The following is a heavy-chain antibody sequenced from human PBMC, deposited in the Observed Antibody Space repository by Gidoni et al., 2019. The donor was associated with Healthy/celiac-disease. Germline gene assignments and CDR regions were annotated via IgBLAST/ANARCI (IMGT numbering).Heavy chain of an antibody. CDR2: IWYDGSNK. Sequence: QVQLVESGGGVVQPGRSLRLSCAASGFTVSSYGMHWVRLAPGKGLEWVAVIWYDGSNKYYADSVKGRFTISRDNSKNTLYLQMNSLSAEDTAVYYCATIPHKYSSSWYTRGDAFDIWGQGTMVTVSS. CDR3: ATIPHKYSSSWYTRGDAFDI. CDR1: GFTVSSYG. D-gene: IGHD6-13*01. V-gene: IGHV3-33*01. J-gene: IGHJ3*02.